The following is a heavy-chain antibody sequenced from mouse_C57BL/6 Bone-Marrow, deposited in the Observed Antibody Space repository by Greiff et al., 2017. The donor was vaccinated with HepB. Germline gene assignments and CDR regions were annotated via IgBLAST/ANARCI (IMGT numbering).Heavy chain of an antibody. D-gene: IGHD1-1*01. CDR3: ARSPSSYGAMDY. J-gene: IGHJ4*01. CDR1: GYTFTSYW. CDR2: IHPNSGST. Sequence: QVQLQQPGAELVKPGASVKLSCKASGYTFTSYWMHWVKQRPGQGLEWIGMIHPNSGSTNYNEKFKSKATLTVDKSSSTAYMQLSSLTSEDSAVYYCARSPSSYGAMDYWGQGTSVTVSS. V-gene: IGHV1-64*01.